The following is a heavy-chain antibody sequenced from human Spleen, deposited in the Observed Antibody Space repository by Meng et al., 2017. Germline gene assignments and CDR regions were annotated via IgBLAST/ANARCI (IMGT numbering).Heavy chain of an antibody. CDR2: AST. CDR1: GCSVRSSDYQ. D-gene: IGHD7-27*01. CDR3: ARDYWGSLDY. V-gene: IGHV4-61*08. J-gene: IGHJ4*02. Sequence: LQESGPGRVRPSQPLSIICTGAGCSVRSSDYQWNWIRQPSGEGMEWIGIASTNSNHSLKSRLTIFLDTSKNQFSLKLTSVTAADTAVYYCARDYWGSLDYWGQRILVTVSS.